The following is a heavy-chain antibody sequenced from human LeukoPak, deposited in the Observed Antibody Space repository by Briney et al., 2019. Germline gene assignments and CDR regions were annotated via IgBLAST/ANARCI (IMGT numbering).Heavy chain of an antibody. CDR3: VRDPGEADIFDY. V-gene: IGHV3-21*06. CDR1: GFAFSTYS. Sequence: KPGGSLRLSCAASGFAFSTYSMNWVRQAPGKGLEWVSSLNSDSRYKFYANSVKGRFTISRDNAKNSLYLQRNSLRAEDSAVYYCVRDPGEADIFDYWGQGTLVIVSS. D-gene: IGHD3-16*01. CDR2: LNSDSRYK. J-gene: IGHJ4*02.